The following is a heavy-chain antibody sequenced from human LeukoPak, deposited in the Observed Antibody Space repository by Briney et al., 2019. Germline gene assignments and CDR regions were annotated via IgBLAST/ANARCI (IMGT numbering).Heavy chain of an antibody. CDR2: INPNSGGT. J-gene: IGHJ4*02. V-gene: IGHV1-2*02. CDR3: AGGGGIRWGPHYYFDY. D-gene: IGHD3-16*01. Sequence: GASVKVSCKASGYTFTGYYMHWVRQAPGQGLEWMGWINPNSGGTNYAQKFQGRVTMTRDTSISTAYMELSRLRSDDTAAYYCAGGGGIRWGPHYYFDYWGQGTLVTVSS. CDR1: GYTFTGYY.